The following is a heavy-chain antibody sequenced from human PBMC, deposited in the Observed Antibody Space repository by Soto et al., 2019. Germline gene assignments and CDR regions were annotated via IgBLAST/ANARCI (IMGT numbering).Heavy chain of an antibody. CDR2: ISAYNGNT. D-gene: IGHD3-22*01. CDR3: ARAGPMSNYYDSSGYQN. J-gene: IGHJ4*02. V-gene: IGHV1-18*01. CDR1: GYTFTSYG. Sequence: GASVKVSCKASGYTFTSYGISWVRQAPGQGLEWMGWISAYNGNTNYAQKLQGRVTMTTDTSTSTAYMELRSLRSDDTAVYYCARAGPMSNYYDSSGYQNWGQGTLVTVSS.